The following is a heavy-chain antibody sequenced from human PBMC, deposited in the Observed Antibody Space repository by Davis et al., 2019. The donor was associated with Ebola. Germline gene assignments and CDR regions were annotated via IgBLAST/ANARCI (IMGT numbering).Heavy chain of an antibody. Sequence: HTGGSLRLSCAASGFTFTSYWMHCVRQAPGKRLVWVSRINSDGSSTSYADSVKGRFTISRDNAKNTLYLQMNSLRAEDTAVYYCASWSVHLQGRGYWGQGTLVTVSS. J-gene: IGHJ4*02. CDR2: INSDGSST. D-gene: IGHD2-15*01. V-gene: IGHV3-74*01. CDR1: GFTFTSYW. CDR3: ASWSVHLQGRGY.